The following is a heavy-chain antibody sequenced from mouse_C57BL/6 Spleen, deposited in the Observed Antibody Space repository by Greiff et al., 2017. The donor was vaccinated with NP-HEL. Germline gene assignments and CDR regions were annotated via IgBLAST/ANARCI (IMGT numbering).Heavy chain of an antibody. CDR3: TGYYSNYVDYFDY. CDR1: GFTFSNYW. V-gene: IGHV6-3*01. D-gene: IGHD2-5*01. Sequence: EVKLEESGGGLVQPGGSMKLSCVASGFTFSNYWMNWVRQSPEKGLEWVAQIRLKSDNYATHYAESVKGRFTISRDDSKSSVYLQMNNLRAEDTGIYYCTGYYSNYVDYFDYWGQGTTLTVSS. CDR2: IRLKSDNYAT. J-gene: IGHJ2*01.